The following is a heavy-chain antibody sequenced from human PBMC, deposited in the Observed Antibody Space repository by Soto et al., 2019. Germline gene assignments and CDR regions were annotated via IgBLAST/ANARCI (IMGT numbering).Heavy chain of an antibody. J-gene: IGHJ4*02. Sequence: EVQLLESGGGLVQPGGSLRLSCAASGFTFSSYAMSWVGQAPGKGLEWVSAISGGTSSTYYADSVKGRFTISRDNSKNTLYLQMNILRAEDTAVYYCAKERWAAAGTPTLDYWGQGTLVTVSS. D-gene: IGHD6-13*01. CDR2: ISGGTSST. CDR3: AKERWAAAGTPTLDY. V-gene: IGHV3-23*01. CDR1: GFTFSSYA.